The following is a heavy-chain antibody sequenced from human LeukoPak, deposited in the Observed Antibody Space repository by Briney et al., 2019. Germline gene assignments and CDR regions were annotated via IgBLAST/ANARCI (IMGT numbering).Heavy chain of an antibody. D-gene: IGHD5-18*01. CDR3: ARGRSVRYNYVHYYYYGMDV. CDR1: GGSFSGYY. CDR2: INHSGST. Sequence: SEALSLTCAVYGGSFSGYYWSWIRQPPGKGLEWIGEINHSGSTNYNPSLKSRVTISVDTSKNQFSLKLSSVTAADTAVYYCARGRSVRYNYVHYYYYGMDVWGKGTTVTVSS. V-gene: IGHV4-34*01. J-gene: IGHJ6*04.